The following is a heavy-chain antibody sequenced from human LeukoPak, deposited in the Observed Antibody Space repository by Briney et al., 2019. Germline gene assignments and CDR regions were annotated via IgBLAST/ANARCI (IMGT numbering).Heavy chain of an antibody. CDR1: GFTFSSYA. CDR3: ARTRWFDP. V-gene: IGHV3-30-3*01. J-gene: IGHJ5*02. Sequence: GRSLRLSCTASGFTFSSYAMHWVRQAPGKGLEWVAVISYDGSNKYYADSVKGRFTISRDNSKNTLYLQMNSLRAEDTAVYYCARTRWFDPWGQGTLVTVSS. CDR2: ISYDGSNK.